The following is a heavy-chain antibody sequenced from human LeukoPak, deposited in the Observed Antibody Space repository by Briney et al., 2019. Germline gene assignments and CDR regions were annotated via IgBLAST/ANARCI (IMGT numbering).Heavy chain of an antibody. CDR3: ARSPGSSSYNALDY. Sequence: TGRSLRLSCAASGFTFSSYAMSWVRQAPGKGLEWVSAFSGGGNNTYYADSVKGRFTISRDSAKNTLDLQMSSLRAEDTAVYYCARSPGSSSYNALDYWGQGTLVTVSS. CDR2: FSGGGNNT. CDR1: GFTFSSYA. J-gene: IGHJ4*02. V-gene: IGHV3-23*01. D-gene: IGHD3-22*01.